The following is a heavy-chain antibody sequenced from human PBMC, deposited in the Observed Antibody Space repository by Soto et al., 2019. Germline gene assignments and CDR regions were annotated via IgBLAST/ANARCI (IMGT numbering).Heavy chain of an antibody. V-gene: IGHV3-9*01. D-gene: IGHD3-22*01. CDR3: AKGGGAHYDSSGYFIPFDY. CDR2: ISWNSGSI. J-gene: IGHJ4*02. CDR1: GFTFDDYA. Sequence: EVQLVESGGGLVQPGRSLRLSCAASGFTFDDYAMHWVRQAPGKGLEWVSGISWNSGSIGYADSVKGRFTISRDNAKKSLFLRMNRLRAEDTAFYYCAKGGGAHYDSSGYFIPFDYWGQGTLVTVSS.